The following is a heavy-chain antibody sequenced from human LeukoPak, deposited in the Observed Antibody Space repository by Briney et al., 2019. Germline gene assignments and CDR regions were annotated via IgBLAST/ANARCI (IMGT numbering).Heavy chain of an antibody. CDR3: AKSSNEWELNSFDS. Sequence: GGSLKLSCAASGFTFSTFAMSWVRQAPGKGLEWVSAISGSGAGTDYADSVRGRFINSRDNSKNTMYLQMSSLRAEDTAIYYCAKSSNEWELNSFDSWGQGTLVPVSS. CDR1: GFTFSTFA. CDR2: ISGSGAGT. J-gene: IGHJ4*02. V-gene: IGHV3-23*01. D-gene: IGHD1-26*01.